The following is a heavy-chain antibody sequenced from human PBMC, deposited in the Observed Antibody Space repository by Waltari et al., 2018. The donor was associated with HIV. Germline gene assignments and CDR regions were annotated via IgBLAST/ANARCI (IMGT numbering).Heavy chain of an antibody. CDR3: TTEEGYASGTFLDY. CDR2: IRSKTDGGTA. J-gene: IGHJ4*02. V-gene: IGHV3-15*01. Sequence: EVQLVESGGDLVKPGGCLRLSCAGSGLSFVKAWMTWVRQAPGKGLEWVGRIRSKTDGGTADYAAVVKGRFTISRDDSGNTLYLQMSSLEVEDTAVYYCTTEEGYASGTFLDYWGQGTLVTVSS. CDR1: GLSFVKAW. D-gene: IGHD3-10*01.